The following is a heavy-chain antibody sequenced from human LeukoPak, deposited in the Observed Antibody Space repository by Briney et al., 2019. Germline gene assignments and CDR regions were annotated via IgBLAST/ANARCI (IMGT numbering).Heavy chain of an antibody. CDR2: IYSGGST. D-gene: IGHD3-10*01. J-gene: IGHJ6*02. V-gene: IGHV3-66*01. CDR3: ARDLRNYYGSGSYYARTYGMDV. Sequence: GGSLRLSCAASGFTVSSNYMSWVRQAPGKGLEWVSVIYSGGSTYYADSVKGRFTISRDNSKNTLYLQMNSLRAEDTAVYYCARDLRNYYGSGSYYARTYGMDVWGQGTTVTVSS. CDR1: GFTVSSNY.